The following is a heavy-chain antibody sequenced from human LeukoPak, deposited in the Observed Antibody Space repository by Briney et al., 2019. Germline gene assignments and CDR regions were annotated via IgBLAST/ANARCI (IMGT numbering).Heavy chain of an antibody. CDR1: GSTVSSNY. CDR3: ARDSRGGIVDY. Sequence: GGSLRLSCVASGSTVSSNYMSWVRQAPGKGLEWVSIIYSGGSTYYADSVKGRFTISRDNSKNTLYLQMNSLRAEDTAVYYCARDSRGGIVDYWGQGTLVTVSS. D-gene: IGHD5-24*01. J-gene: IGHJ4*02. CDR2: IYSGGST. V-gene: IGHV3-53*01.